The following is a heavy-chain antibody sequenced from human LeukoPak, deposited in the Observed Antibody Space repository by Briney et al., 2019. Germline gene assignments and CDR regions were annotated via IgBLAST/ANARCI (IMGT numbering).Heavy chain of an antibody. CDR3: ARATQVATYLYY. CDR2: INPNSGGT. J-gene: IGHJ4*02. V-gene: IGHV1-2*02. D-gene: IGHD5-12*01. Sequence: ASVKVSCKASGYXFTGYYMHWVRQAPGQGLEWMGWINPNSGGTNYAQNLQGRVTMTTDTSTSTAYMELRSLRSDDTAVYYCARATQVATYLYYWGQGTLVTVSS. CDR1: GYXFTGYY.